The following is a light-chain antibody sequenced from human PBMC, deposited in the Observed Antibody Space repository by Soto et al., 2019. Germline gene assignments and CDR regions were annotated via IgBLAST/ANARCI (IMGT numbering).Light chain of an antibody. CDR2: RAS. Sequence: EIVMTQSPATLSVSPGESATLSCRASQNINSNLAWYQQKPGQAPRLLIYRASTMATGIPARFSGSGSGTDFTLTISRLEPEDFALYYCQQYGSSPLTFGQVTKGDIK. CDR3: QQYGSSPLT. V-gene: IGKV3-15*01. J-gene: IGKJ1*01. CDR1: QNINSN.